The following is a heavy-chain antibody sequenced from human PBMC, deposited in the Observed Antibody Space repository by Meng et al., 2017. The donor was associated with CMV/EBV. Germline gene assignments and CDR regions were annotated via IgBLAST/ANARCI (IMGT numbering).Heavy chain of an antibody. V-gene: IGHV4-39*07. Sequence: QLQLQESGPGLVKPSETLSLTCTVSGGSISSSSYYWGWIRHPPGKGLEWIGSIYYSGSTYYNPSLKSRVTISVDTSKNQFSLKLSSVTAADTAVYYCASLAGDYWGQGTLVTVSS. J-gene: IGHJ4*02. CDR3: ASLAGDY. CDR2: IYYSGST. CDR1: GGSISSSSYY. D-gene: IGHD3-10*01.